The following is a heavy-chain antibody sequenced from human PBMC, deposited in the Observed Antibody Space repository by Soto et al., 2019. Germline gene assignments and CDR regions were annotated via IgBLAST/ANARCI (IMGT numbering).Heavy chain of an antibody. D-gene: IGHD4-17*01. CDR1: GYTFTSYG. CDR3: ARAGNYGDYVFAFDI. V-gene: IGHV1-18*01. Sequence: QVQLVQSGAEVKKPGASVKVSCKASGYTFTSYGISWVRQAPGQGLEWMGWISAYNGNTNYAQKLQGRVTMTTDTATSTDYMELRSLRSDDTAVYYCARAGNYGDYVFAFDIWGQGTMVTVSS. J-gene: IGHJ3*02. CDR2: ISAYNGNT.